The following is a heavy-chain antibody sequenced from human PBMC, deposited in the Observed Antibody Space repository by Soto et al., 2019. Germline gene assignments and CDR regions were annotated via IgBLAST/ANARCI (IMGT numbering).Heavy chain of an antibody. J-gene: IGHJ6*02. V-gene: IGHV6-1*01. CDR2: TYYRSKWYN. CDR3: ARDLSYDFWSGKFGMDV. CDR1: GDSVSSNSAA. Sequence: LLKQSQTLSLTCAISGDSVSSNSAAWNWIRQSPSRGLEWLGRTYYRSKWYNDYAVSVKSRITINPDTSKNQFSLQLNSVTPEDTAVYYCARDLSYDFWSGKFGMDVWGQGTTVTVSS. D-gene: IGHD3-3*01.